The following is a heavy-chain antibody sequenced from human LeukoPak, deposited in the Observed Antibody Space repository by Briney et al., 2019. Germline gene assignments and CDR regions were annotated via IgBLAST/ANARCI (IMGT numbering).Heavy chain of an antibody. CDR1: GFIFSNYA. Sequence: GGSLRLSCAASGFIFSNYAMNWVRQAPGKGLEWVSSISSSRSTIYYADSVKGRFTISRDNAKNTLYLQMNSLRVEDTALYYCARSFSNTVRGVGDSWGQGTLVTVSS. CDR3: ARSFSNTVRGVGDS. D-gene: IGHD3-10*01. V-gene: IGHV3-48*04. J-gene: IGHJ4*02. CDR2: ISSSRSTI.